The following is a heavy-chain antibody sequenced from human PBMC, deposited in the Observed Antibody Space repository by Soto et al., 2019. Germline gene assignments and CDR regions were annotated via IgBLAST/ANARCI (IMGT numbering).Heavy chain of an antibody. Sequence: QVQLVQSGAEEKKPGASVKVSCKASGYTFTSYTMHWVRQAPGQRLEWMGWINAGNGNTKYSQKFQERVTITRDTSARTAYMEVSSLRSEDTAVYYCAASYSGYVNQYYYGMDVWGQGTTVTVSS. CDR2: INAGNGNT. D-gene: IGHD5-12*01. CDR1: GYTFTSYT. CDR3: AASYSGYVNQYYYGMDV. J-gene: IGHJ6*02. V-gene: IGHV1-3*05.